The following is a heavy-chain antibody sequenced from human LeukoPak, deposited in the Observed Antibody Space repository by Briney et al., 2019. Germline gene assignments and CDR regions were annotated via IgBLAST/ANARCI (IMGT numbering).Heavy chain of an antibody. CDR1: GFTFSSYE. Sequence: GGSLRLSCAASGFTFSSYEMNWVRQAPGKGLEWVSYISSSGSTIYYADSVKGRFTISRDNAKNSLYLQMNSLRAEDTAVYYCAREERFLEWLLRGHDAFDIWGQGTMVTVSS. CDR3: AREERFLEWLLRGHDAFDI. J-gene: IGHJ3*02. D-gene: IGHD3-3*01. V-gene: IGHV3-48*03. CDR2: ISSSGSTI.